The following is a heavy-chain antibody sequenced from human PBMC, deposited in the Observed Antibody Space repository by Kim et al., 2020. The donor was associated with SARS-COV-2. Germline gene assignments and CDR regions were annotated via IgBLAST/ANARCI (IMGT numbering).Heavy chain of an antibody. J-gene: IGHJ6*02. CDR2: ISYDGSNK. D-gene: IGHD3-10*01. Sequence: GGSLRLSCAASGFTFSSYGMHWVRQAPGKGLEWVAVISYDGSNKYYADSVKGRFTISRDNSKNTLYLQMNSLRAEDTAVYYCARGLWFGELPQHYGMDVWGQGTTVTVSS. V-gene: IGHV3-33*05. CDR1: GFTFSSYG. CDR3: ARGLWFGELPQHYGMDV.